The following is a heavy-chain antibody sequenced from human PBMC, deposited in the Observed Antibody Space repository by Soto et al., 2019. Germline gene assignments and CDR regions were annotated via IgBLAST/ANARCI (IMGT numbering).Heavy chain of an antibody. CDR3: ARSSGGNYGIIIEGSNWFAP. CDR1: GYTFSDFD. CDR2: MNAKSGDT. V-gene: IGHV1-8*01. J-gene: IGHJ5*02. Sequence: QAHLEQSGAELKRPGASVKVSCKASGYTFSDFDINWLRQASGQGPEWMGWMNAKSGDTFFPQRFQGRVTMTRDTPTSTVYMQLTSLRSEDTAVYYCARSSGGNYGIIIEGSNWFAPWGQGTLVTVSS. D-gene: IGHD3-16*01.